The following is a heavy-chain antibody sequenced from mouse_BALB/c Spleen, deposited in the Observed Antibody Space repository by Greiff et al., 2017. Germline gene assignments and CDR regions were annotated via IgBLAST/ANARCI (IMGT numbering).Heavy chain of an antibody. J-gene: IGHJ4*01. CDR3: ARSPIYDATGYYYAMDY. Sequence: EVQLVESGGGLVQPGGSRKLSCAASGFTFSSFGMHWVRQAPEKGLEWVAYISSGSSTIYYADTVKGRFTISRDNPKNTLFLQMTSLRSEETAMYYCARSPIYDATGYYYAMDYWGQGTSVPVSS. CDR2: ISSGSSTI. D-gene: IGHD2-12*01. CDR1: GFTFSSFG. V-gene: IGHV5-17*02.